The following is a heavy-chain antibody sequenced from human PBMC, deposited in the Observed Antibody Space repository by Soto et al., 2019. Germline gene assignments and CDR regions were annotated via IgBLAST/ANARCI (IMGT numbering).Heavy chain of an antibody. D-gene: IGHD2-15*01. CDR1: GYSFNTSW. CDR3: ARDPALYV. CDR2: IYPSDSHS. Sequence: PGESLNSSSQGSGYSFNTSWIAWVRQMPGKGLEWMGIIYPSDSHSRYSPSFEGQVAVSADKSISTAYLQWSSLKASDTAVYYCARDPALYVWGQGTKVT. V-gene: IGHV5-51*01. J-gene: IGHJ6*01.